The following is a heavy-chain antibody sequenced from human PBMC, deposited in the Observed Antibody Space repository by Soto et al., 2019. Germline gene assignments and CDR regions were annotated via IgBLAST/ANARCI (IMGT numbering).Heavy chain of an antibody. D-gene: IGHD4-17*01. Sequence: ASVKVSCKTSGYTFTTYAMHWVRQAPGQGLEWMGLISAGNGNTKYSQKFQGRVTITRDTSASTAYMELSSLRAEDMAVYYCARDGLRQYAFDIWGQGTMVTVSS. J-gene: IGHJ3*02. CDR1: GYTFTTYA. V-gene: IGHV1-3*03. CDR3: ARDGLRQYAFDI. CDR2: ISAGNGNT.